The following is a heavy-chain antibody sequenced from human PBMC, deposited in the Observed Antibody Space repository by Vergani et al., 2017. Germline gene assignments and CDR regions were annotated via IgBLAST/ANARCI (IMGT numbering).Heavy chain of an antibody. CDR1: GYTFTSYY. D-gene: IGHD2-2*01. CDR3: ARGPGGSTSRNWFDP. CDR2: INPSGGST. Sequence: QVQLVQSGAEVKKPGASVKVSCKASGYTFTSYYMHWVRQAPGQGLEWMGIINPSGGSTSYAQKFQGRVTMTRNTSISTAYMELSSLRAEDTAVYYCARGPGGSTSRNWFDPWGQGTLVTVSS. J-gene: IGHJ5*02. V-gene: IGHV1-46*01.